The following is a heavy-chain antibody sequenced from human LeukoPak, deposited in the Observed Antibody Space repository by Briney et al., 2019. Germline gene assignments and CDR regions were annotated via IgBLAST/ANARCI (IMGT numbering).Heavy chain of an antibody. CDR2: INHSGST. D-gene: IGHD3-10*01. CDR1: GGSFNGYY. Sequence: KPSETLSLTCAVYGGSFNGYYWSWIRQPPGKGLEWIWEINHSGSTSYNPSLKSRVTISINTSKNQFSLKLSSVTAADTAVFYCARRVWFGESSHWSFDLWGRGTLVTVSS. V-gene: IGHV4-34*01. CDR3: ARRVWFGESSHWSFDL. J-gene: IGHJ2*01.